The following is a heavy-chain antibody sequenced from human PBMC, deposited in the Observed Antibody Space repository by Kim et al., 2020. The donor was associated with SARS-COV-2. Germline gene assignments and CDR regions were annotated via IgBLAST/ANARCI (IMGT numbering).Heavy chain of an antibody. V-gene: IGHV3-48*02. CDR2: ISGSGATI. D-gene: IGHD6-6*01. Sequence: GGSLRLSCAASGFNFSSYSMTWVRQAPGKGLEWVSYISGSGATIYYADSMKGRFTISRDNAKSSLSLQMNSLRDEDTAVYYCAGSYSSSSRFYYWGQGT. J-gene: IGHJ4*02. CDR3: AGSYSSSSRFYY. CDR1: GFNFSSYS.